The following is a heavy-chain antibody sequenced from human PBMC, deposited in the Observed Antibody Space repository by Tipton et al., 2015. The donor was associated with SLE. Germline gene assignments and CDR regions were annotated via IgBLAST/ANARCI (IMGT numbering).Heavy chain of an antibody. Sequence: TLSLTCTVSGFYITSGFNWGWIRQPPGKGLEWVGIIYHTGTTKYSPSLQRRVAISVDTSTNQFSLKLNSLTAADTAVYYCARDFGNVGRFDSWGQGTLVTVSS. CDR3: ARDFGNVGRFDS. CDR1: GFYITSGFN. V-gene: IGHV4-38-2*02. CDR2: IYHTGTT. J-gene: IGHJ5*01. D-gene: IGHD3-10*01.